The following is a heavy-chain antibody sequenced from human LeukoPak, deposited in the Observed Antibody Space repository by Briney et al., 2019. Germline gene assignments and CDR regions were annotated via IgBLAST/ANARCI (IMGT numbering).Heavy chain of an antibody. Sequence: PGGSLRLSCAASGFTFSSYEMNWVRQAPGKGLEWVAYISSRSSTIYSADSVKGRFTISRDNAKNSLYLQVHSLRAEDTAVYYCAELGITMIGGVWGKGTTVTISS. V-gene: IGHV3-48*03. CDR3: AELGITMIGGV. J-gene: IGHJ6*04. D-gene: IGHD3-10*02. CDR1: GFTFSSYE. CDR2: ISSRSSTI.